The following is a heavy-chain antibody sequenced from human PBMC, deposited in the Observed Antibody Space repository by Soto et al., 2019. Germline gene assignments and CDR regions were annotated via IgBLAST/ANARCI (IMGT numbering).Heavy chain of an antibody. V-gene: IGHV1-18*04. CDR2: ISAYNGNT. CDR1: GYTFTSYG. Sequence: ASVKVSCKASGYTFTSYGISGVLQSPLQGLDWMGWISAYNGNTNYAQKLQGRVTMTTDTSTSTAYMELRSLRSDDTAVYYCARVDSSSWPIWYYYYYGMDVWGQGTTVTVSS. D-gene: IGHD6-13*01. CDR3: ARVDSSSWPIWYYYYYGMDV. J-gene: IGHJ6*02.